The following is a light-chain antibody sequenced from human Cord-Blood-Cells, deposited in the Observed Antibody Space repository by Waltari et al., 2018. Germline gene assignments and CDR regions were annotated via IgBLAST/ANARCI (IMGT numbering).Light chain of an antibody. CDR3: QSYDSSLSGYV. Sequence: QSVLTQPPSVSGAPGQRVTISCSGSTSNIGAGYDVHWYQQLPVTAPDLLIYGNINRPSGVPDRFYGSKSGTSASLAITGLQAEDEADYYCQSYDSSLSGYVFGTGTKVTVL. V-gene: IGLV1-40*01. CDR1: TSNIGAGYD. J-gene: IGLJ1*01. CDR2: GNI.